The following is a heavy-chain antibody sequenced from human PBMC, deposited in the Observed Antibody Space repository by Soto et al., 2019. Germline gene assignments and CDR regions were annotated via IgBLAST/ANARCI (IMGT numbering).Heavy chain of an antibody. CDR2: IGSTTGTI. D-gene: IGHD6-13*01. Sequence: EVQLVESGGVLVQPGGSLRLSCAASGFTFDRYSMNWARQAPGKGLEWVSYIGSTTGTIYYADSVKGRFTISRDNAKNSLYLQMNSLRAEDTAVYYCARPVGGSSWGYFDYWGQGTLVTVSS. V-gene: IGHV3-48*01. J-gene: IGHJ4*02. CDR1: GFTFDRYS. CDR3: ARPVGGSSWGYFDY.